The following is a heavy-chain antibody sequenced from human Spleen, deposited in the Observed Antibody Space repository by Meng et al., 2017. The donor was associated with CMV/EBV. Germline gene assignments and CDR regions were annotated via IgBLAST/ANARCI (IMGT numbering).Heavy chain of an antibody. Sequence: GGSLRLSCAASGFPFSSYWMHWVRQAPGKGLVGVSRMNSDGSSKNYADSVKGRFSISRDNAKNTLYLQMNSLRAEDTAVYYCARGPYYCDYWGQGTLVTVSS. CDR1: GFPFSSYW. V-gene: IGHV3-74*01. CDR2: MNSDGSSK. J-gene: IGHJ4*02. CDR3: ARGPYYCDY.